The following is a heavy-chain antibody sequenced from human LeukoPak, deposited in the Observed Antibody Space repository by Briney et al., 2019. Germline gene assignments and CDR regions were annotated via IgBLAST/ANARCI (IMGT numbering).Heavy chain of an antibody. V-gene: IGHV1-2*02. CDR2: INPNSGGT. Sequence: ASVKVSCKASGYTFTGYYMHWVRQAPGQGLEWMGWINPNSGGTNYAQKFQGRVTMTRDTSISTAYMELSRLRSDDTAVYYCARVGTWLGPRAFDYWGQGTLVTVSS. CDR3: ARVGTWLGPRAFDY. J-gene: IGHJ4*02. D-gene: IGHD6-19*01. CDR1: GYTFTGYY.